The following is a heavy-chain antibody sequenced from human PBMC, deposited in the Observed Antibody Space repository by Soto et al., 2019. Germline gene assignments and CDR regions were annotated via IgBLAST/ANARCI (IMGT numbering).Heavy chain of an antibody. CDR1: GFTFSSYA. Sequence: GGSLRLSCAASGFTFSSYAMSWVRQAPGKGLEWGSAISGSGGSTYYADSVKGRFTISRDNSKNTLYLQMNSLRAEDTAVYYCAKDPLQRWLQFYFDYWGQGTMVTVYS. CDR3: AKDPLQRWLQFYFDY. V-gene: IGHV3-23*01. J-gene: IGHJ4*02. D-gene: IGHD5-12*01. CDR2: ISGSGGST.